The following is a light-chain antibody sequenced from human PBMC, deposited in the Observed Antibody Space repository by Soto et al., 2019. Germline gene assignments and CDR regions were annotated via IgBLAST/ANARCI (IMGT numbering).Light chain of an antibody. J-gene: IGKJ1*01. Sequence: EIVLTQSPGTLSLSPGERATLSCRASQSVSSSYLAWYQQRPGQAPRLLIYDASSRATGIPDRFSGSGSGTDFTLTISRLEAEDFAVYYCQQYGSSPSTFGQGTKVEIK. V-gene: IGKV3-20*01. CDR2: DAS. CDR3: QQYGSSPST. CDR1: QSVSSSY.